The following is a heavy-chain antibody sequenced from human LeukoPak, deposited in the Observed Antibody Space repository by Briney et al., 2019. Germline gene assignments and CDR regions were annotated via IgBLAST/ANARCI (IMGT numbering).Heavy chain of an antibody. J-gene: IGHJ5*02. CDR1: GFTFSDYY. CDR3: AKDDNYIRFLS. V-gene: IGHV3-11*01. Sequence: GGSLRLSCAASGFTFSDYYMTWIRQAPGKGLEWVSSISLSGNSIYYADSVKGRFTISRDNAKNTLYLQMNSLRAEDTAVYYCAKDDNYIRFLSWGQGTLVTVSS. D-gene: IGHD3-16*01. CDR2: ISLSGNSI.